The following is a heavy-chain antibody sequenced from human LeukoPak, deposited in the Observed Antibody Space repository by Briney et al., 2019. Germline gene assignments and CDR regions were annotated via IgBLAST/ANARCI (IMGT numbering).Heavy chain of an antibody. J-gene: IGHJ4*02. Sequence: SETLSLTCTVSGGSISSSSYYWGWIRQPPGKGLEWIGSIYYSGSTYYNPSLKSRVTISVDTSKNQFSLKLSSVTAADTAVYYCARHEGVVTRGIAAQFDYWGQGTLVTVSS. CDR2: IYYSGST. D-gene: IGHD6-13*01. V-gene: IGHV4-39*01. CDR1: GGSISSSSYY. CDR3: ARHEGVVTRGIAAQFDY.